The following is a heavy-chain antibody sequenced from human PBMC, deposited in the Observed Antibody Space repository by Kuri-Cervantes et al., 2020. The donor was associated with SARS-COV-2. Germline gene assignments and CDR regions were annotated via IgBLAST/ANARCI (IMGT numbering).Heavy chain of an antibody. V-gene: IGHV3-30*02. CDR3: AKSPTPYCSSTSCYSYYYYYMDV. CDR1: GFTFSSYG. CDR2: IRYDGSNK. Sequence: GGSLRLSCAASGFTFSSYGMHWVRQAPGKGLEWVAFIRYDGSNKYYADSVKGRFTISRDNSKNTLYPQMNSLRAEDTAVYYCAKSPTPYCSSTSCYSYYYYYMDVWGKGTTVTVSS. D-gene: IGHD2-2*01. J-gene: IGHJ6*03.